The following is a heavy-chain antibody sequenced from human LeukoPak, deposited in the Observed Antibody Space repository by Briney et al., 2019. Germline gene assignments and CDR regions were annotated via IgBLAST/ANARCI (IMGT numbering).Heavy chain of an antibody. V-gene: IGHV3-30*02. J-gene: IGHJ6*03. Sequence: GGSLRLSCAASGFTFSSYGMHWVRQAPGKGLEWVTFIRYDGSNKNYADSVKGRFTISRDNSKNTLYLQMNSLRAEDTAVYYCAKDAGYYYYMDVWGKGTTVTVSS. CDR3: AKDAGYYYYMDV. CDR2: IRYDGSNK. D-gene: IGHD6-13*01. CDR1: GFTFSSYG.